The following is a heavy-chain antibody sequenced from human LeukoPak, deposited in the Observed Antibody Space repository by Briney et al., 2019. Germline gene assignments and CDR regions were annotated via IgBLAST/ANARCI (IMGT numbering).Heavy chain of an antibody. Sequence: PSETLSLTCTVSGGSISSYYWSWIRQPPGKGLEWIGYIYYSGNTNYNPSLKSRVTISVDTSKNQFSLELSAVSAADTAVYYCARGGLELPDYWGQGTLVTVSS. V-gene: IGHV4-59*01. CDR3: ARGGLELPDY. CDR2: IYYSGNT. D-gene: IGHD1-26*01. J-gene: IGHJ4*02. CDR1: GGSISSYY.